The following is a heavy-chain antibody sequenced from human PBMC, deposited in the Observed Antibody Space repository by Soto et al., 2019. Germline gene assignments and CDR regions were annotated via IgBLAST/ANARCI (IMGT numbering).Heavy chain of an antibody. D-gene: IGHD3-3*01. V-gene: IGHV1-69*02. CDR2: IIPILGIA. CDR3: ARGATIQNWFDP. J-gene: IGHJ5*02. CDR1: GGTFSSYT. Sequence: QVQLVHSGAEVKKPGSSVKVSCKASGGTFSSYTISWVRQAPGQGLEWMGRIIPILGIANYAQKFQGRVTITADKSTSTAYMELSSLRSEDTAVYYCARGATIQNWFDPWGQGTLVTVSS.